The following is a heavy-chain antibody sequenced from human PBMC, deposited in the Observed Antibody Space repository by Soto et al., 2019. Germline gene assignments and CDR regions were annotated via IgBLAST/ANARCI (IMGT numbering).Heavy chain of an antibody. CDR2: MNPNSGNT. Sequence: QVQLVQSGAEVKKPGASVKVSCKASGYTFTSYDINWVRQATGQGLEWMGWMNPNSGNTGYAQKFQGRVTMTRNTSISTAYMELSSLRSEDTAVYYCARVRKLRYCDWCGMDVWGQGTTVTVSS. CDR1: GYTFTSYD. CDR3: ARVRKLRYCDWCGMDV. V-gene: IGHV1-8*01. D-gene: IGHD3-9*01. J-gene: IGHJ6*02.